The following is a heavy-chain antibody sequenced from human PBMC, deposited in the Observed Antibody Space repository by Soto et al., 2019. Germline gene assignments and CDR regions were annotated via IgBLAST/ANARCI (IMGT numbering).Heavy chain of an antibody. D-gene: IGHD6-19*01. CDR2: ISSSSSYI. CDR3: ARDSSGWYYYYYYMDV. Sequence: GGSLRLSCAASGFTFSSYSMNWVRQAPGKGLEWVSSISSSSSYIYYADSVKGRFTISRDNAKNSLYLQMNSLRAEDTAVYYCARDSSGWYYYYYYMDVWGKGTTVTVSS. V-gene: IGHV3-21*01. CDR1: GFTFSSYS. J-gene: IGHJ6*03.